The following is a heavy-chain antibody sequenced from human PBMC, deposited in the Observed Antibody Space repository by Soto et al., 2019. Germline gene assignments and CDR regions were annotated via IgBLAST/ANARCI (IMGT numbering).Heavy chain of an antibody. D-gene: IGHD2-15*01. CDR3: AREKGWVAASFGRFGP. CDR1: GDYIHVGGYY. V-gene: IGHV4-30-4*01. CDR2: IYYSGST. Sequence: SETLSLTCSVSGDYIHVGGYYWSWIRQPPGKGLEWIGYIYYSGSTYYNPSLKSRVTISVDTSKNRFSLQLSSVTAADTAVYYCAREKGWVAASFGRFGPWGQGTRVTVPP. J-gene: IGHJ5*02.